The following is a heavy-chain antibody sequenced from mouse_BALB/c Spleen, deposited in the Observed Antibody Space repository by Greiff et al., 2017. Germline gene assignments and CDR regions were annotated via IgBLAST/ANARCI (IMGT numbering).Heavy chain of an antibody. J-gene: IGHJ4*01. Sequence: QVQLKESGAELARPGASVKMSCKASGYTFTSYTMHWVKQRPGQGLEWIGYINPSSGYTNYNQKFKDKATLTADKSSSTAYMQLSSLTSEDSAVYYCARPYGNYAMDYWGQGTSVTVSS. D-gene: IGHD2-10*02. CDR2: INPSSGYT. V-gene: IGHV1-4*01. CDR1: GYTFTSYT. CDR3: ARPYGNYAMDY.